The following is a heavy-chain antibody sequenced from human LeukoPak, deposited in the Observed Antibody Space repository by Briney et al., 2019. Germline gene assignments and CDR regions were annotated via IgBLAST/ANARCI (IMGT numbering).Heavy chain of an antibody. Sequence: PSETLSLTCAVYGGSFSGYYWSWIRQPPGKGLEWIGEINHSGSTNYNPSLKSRVTISVDTSKNQFSLKLSSVTAADTAVYYCARDRAMNYYYYGMDVWGQGTTVTVSS. CDR3: ARDRAMNYYYYGMDV. D-gene: IGHD2-2*01. V-gene: IGHV4-34*01. J-gene: IGHJ6*02. CDR1: GGSFSGYY. CDR2: INHSGST.